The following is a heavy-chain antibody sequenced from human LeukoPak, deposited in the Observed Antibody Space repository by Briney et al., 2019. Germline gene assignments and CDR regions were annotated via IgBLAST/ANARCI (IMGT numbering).Heavy chain of an antibody. Sequence: SETLSLTCTVSGYSINSGYYWGWIRQPPGKGLEWIAIIYHSGSTYYNPSLKSRVTISVDTSKNQFSLKVSSVTAADTAIYYCAKAPVTTCSGAYCYPFDYWSQGTLVTVSS. V-gene: IGHV4-38-2*02. CDR2: IYHSGST. CDR3: AKAPVTTCSGAYCYPFDY. CDR1: GYSINSGYY. J-gene: IGHJ4*02. D-gene: IGHD2-15*01.